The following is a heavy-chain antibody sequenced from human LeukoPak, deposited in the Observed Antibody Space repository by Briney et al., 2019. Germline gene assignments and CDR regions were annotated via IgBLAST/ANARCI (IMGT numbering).Heavy chain of an antibody. CDR3: ARVGDLLRFLEWFSPFFY. J-gene: IGHJ4*02. D-gene: IGHD3-3*01. CDR1: GYTFTSYG. V-gene: IGHV1-18*01. CDR2: ISAYNGNT. Sequence: ASVKLSCTASGYTFTSYGISWERQAPGQGLEWMGWISAYNGNTNYAQKLQGRVTMTTDTSTSTAYMELRSLRSDDTAVYYCARVGDLLRFLEWFSPFFYSGQGTLVTVSS.